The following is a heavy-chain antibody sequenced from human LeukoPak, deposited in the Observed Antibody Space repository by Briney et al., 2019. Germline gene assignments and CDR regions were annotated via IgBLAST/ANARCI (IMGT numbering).Heavy chain of an antibody. CDR1: GGSISSSSYY. V-gene: IGHV4-39*01. Sequence: SETLSLTCTVSGGSISSSSYYWGWIRQPPGRGLEWIGSIYYSGSTYYNPSLKSRVTISVDTSKNQFSLKLSSVTAADTAVYYCARHKGRGYVLRYFDWLLPTTCFDYWGQGTLVTVSS. CDR3: ARHKGRGYVLRYFDWLLPTTCFDY. D-gene: IGHD3-9*01. CDR2: IYYSGST. J-gene: IGHJ4*02.